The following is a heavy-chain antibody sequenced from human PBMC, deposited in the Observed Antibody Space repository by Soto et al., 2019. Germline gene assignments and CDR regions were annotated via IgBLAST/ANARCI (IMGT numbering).Heavy chain of an antibody. CDR2: ISYDGSNK. Sequence: GGSLRLSCAASGFTFSSYGMHWVRQAPGKGLEWVAAISYDGSNKYYADSVKGRFTISRDNSKNTLYLQMNSLRAEDTAVYYCAKLWGTSTYDSSGYPIDYWGQGTLVTVSS. V-gene: IGHV3-30*18. CDR3: AKLWGTSTYDSSGYPIDY. D-gene: IGHD3-22*01. J-gene: IGHJ4*02. CDR1: GFTFSSYG.